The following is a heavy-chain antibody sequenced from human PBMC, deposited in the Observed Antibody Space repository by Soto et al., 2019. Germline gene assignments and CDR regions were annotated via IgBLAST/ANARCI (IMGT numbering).Heavy chain of an antibody. CDR3: ARDLGSSGWYEANWFDP. V-gene: IGHV3-74*01. CDR1: GFTFSSYW. CDR2: INSDGSST. Sequence: GGSLRLSCAASGFTFSSYWMHWVRQAPGKGLVWVSRINSDGSSTSYADSVKGRFTISRDNAKNTLYLQMNSLRAEDTAVYYCARDLGSSGWYEANWFDPWGQGTLVTVSS. D-gene: IGHD6-19*01. J-gene: IGHJ5*02.